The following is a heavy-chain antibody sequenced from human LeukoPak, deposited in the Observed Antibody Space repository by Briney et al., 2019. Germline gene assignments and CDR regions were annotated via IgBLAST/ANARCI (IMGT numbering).Heavy chain of an antibody. Sequence: ASVKVSCKASGGTFSSYAISWVRQAPGQGPEWMGWINPNSGGTNYAQKFQGRVIMTRDTPISTAYMELSRLRSDDTAVYYCARVSEYYYFDYWGQGTLVTVSS. V-gene: IGHV1-2*02. CDR1: GGTFSSYA. CDR2: INPNSGGT. D-gene: IGHD2/OR15-2a*01. CDR3: ARVSEYYYFDY. J-gene: IGHJ4*02.